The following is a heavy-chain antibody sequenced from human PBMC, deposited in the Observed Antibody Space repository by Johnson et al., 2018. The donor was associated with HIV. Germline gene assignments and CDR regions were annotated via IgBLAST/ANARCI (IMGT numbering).Heavy chain of an antibody. J-gene: IGHJ3*02. V-gene: IGHV3-9*01. CDR3: AKGLGWELLTHDTFDI. CDR1: GFTFDDYA. D-gene: IGHD1-26*01. CDR2: ISWNSGSI. Sequence: VQLVESGGGVVRPGGSLRLSCAASGFTFDDYAMHWVRQAPGKGLEWVSGISWNSGSIGYADSVKGRFTISRDNAKNSLYLQMNSLRAEDTALYYCAKGLGWELLTHDTFDIWGQGTVVTVSS.